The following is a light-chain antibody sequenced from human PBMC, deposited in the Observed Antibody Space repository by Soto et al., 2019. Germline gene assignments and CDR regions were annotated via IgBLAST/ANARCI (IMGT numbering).Light chain of an antibody. CDR2: GAS. CDR1: QSVISD. V-gene: IGKV3-15*01. CDR3: QHYNNWPPWT. J-gene: IGKJ1*01. Sequence: EIVLTQSPATLSLSPGERATLSCRASQSVISDYLAWYQQKPGQAPRLLIYGASGRATGIPARFSGSGSGTEFTLTISSLQAEDFAIYYCQHYNNWPPWTFGQGTKVDIK.